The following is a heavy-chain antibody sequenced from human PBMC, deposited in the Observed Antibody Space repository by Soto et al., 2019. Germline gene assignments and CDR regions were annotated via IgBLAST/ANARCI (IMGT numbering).Heavy chain of an antibody. CDR2: ISGSGGST. CDR3: AKILSWSFIAAAGSRDY. CDR1: GFTFSSYA. V-gene: IGHV3-23*01. D-gene: IGHD6-13*01. J-gene: IGHJ4*02. Sequence: PGGSQRLSCAASGFTFSSYAMSWVRQAPGKGLEWVSAISGSGGSTYYADSVKGRFTISRGNSKNTLYLQMNSLRAEDTAVYYCAKILSWSFIAAAGSRDYWGQGTLVTVSS.